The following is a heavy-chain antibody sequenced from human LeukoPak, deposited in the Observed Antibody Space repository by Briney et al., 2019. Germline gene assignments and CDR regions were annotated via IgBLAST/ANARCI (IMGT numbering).Heavy chain of an antibody. J-gene: IGHJ4*02. CDR2: IKQDGSDK. CDR1: GFTFTEYW. D-gene: IGHD2-2*01. CDR3: ARDPDNEYQLPRDPYYYFDY. V-gene: IGHV3-7*01. Sequence: PGGSLRLSCAASGFTFTEYWMTWVRQAPGKGLEWVGNIKQDGSDKHYMDSVKGRFTISRDNTKNSVYLQMNSLRAEDTAVYYCARDPDNEYQLPRDPYYYFDYWGQGTLVTVSS.